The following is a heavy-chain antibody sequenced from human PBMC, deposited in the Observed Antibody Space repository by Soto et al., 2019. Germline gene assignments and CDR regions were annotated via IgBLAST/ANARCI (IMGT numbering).Heavy chain of an antibody. Sequence: EVQLVVTGGGLIQPRGSLSVSCAASGFIVSSNYMTWVRQAPGKGLEWVSFIYSGGNTFYADSVKGPFTISRDNSKNTLYLQLNSLRAEDTAVYYCARANSSSSCFDPWGQGTLVTVSS. CDR3: ARANSSSSCFDP. V-gene: IGHV3-53*02. CDR1: GFIVSSNY. J-gene: IGHJ5*02. D-gene: IGHD6-6*01. CDR2: IYSGGNT.